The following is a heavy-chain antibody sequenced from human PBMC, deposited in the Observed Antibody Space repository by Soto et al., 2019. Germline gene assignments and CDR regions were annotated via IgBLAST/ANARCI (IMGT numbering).Heavy chain of an antibody. CDR2: ISSSSSTI. CDR1: GFTFSSYS. V-gene: IGHV3-48*02. Sequence: GGSLRLSCAASGFTFSSYSVNWVRQAPGKGLEWVSYISSSSSTIYYADSVKGRFTISRDNAKNSLYLQMNSLRDEDTAVYYCARDQYYDFWSGYYTHYGMDVWGQGTTVTVSS. D-gene: IGHD3-3*01. CDR3: ARDQYYDFWSGYYTHYGMDV. J-gene: IGHJ6*02.